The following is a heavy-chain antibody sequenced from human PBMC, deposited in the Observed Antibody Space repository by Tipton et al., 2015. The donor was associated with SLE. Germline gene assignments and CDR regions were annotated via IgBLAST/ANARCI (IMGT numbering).Heavy chain of an antibody. Sequence: TLSLTCAVYGGSFSGYYWSWIRQHPGKGLEWIGYIYYSGSTYYNPSLKSRVTISVDRSKNQFSLKLSSVTAADTAVYYCARGLTMIVVAWGYWGQGTLVTVSS. CDR3: ARGLTMIVVAWGY. CDR2: IYYSGST. CDR1: GGSFSGYY. V-gene: IGHV4-31*11. D-gene: IGHD3-22*01. J-gene: IGHJ4*02.